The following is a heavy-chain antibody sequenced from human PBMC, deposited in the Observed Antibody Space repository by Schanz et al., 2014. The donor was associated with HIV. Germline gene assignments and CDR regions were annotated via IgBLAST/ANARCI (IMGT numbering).Heavy chain of an antibody. J-gene: IGHJ3*02. CDR1: GFTFSSSG. V-gene: IGHV3-21*01. Sequence: VQLVEPGGGVVQPGRSLRLSCTASGFTFSSSGMHWVRQAPGKGLEWVSSITSGGYIYYADSLRGRFTISRDNARNSLYLQMNSLRAEDTAVYYCARGEYRGGSEAFEIWGRGTMVTVSS. CDR3: ARGEYRGGSEAFEI. CDR2: ITSGGYI. D-gene: IGHD6-19*01.